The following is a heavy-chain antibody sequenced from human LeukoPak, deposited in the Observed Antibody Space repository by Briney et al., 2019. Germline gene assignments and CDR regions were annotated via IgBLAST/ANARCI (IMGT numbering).Heavy chain of an antibody. D-gene: IGHD3-22*01. CDR2: ISGSGGST. CDR3: AKDVWSDSSGYSSYDAFDI. Sequence: PGGSLRLSCAASGFTFSSYAMSWVRQAPGKGLEWVSAISGSGGSTYYADSVKGRFTISRDNSKNTLYPQMNSLRAEDTAVYYCAKDVWSDSSGYSSYDAFDIWGQGTMVTVSS. J-gene: IGHJ3*02. CDR1: GFTFSSYA. V-gene: IGHV3-23*01.